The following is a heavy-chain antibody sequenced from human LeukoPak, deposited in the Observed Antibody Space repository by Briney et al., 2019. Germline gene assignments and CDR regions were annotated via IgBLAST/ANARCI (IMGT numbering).Heavy chain of an antibody. CDR1: GFTFSNYE. D-gene: IGHD6-6*01. Sequence: GGSLRLSCAASGFTFSNYEMHWVRLVLGKGLEWVSAIGIAGNTFYADSVKGRFTISRENAKNSFHLQMNSLGAGDTAVYYCAREGSLSSSDAFDIWGQGTMVTVSS. J-gene: IGHJ3*02. CDR2: IGIAGNT. CDR3: AREGSLSSSDAFDI. V-gene: IGHV3-13*01.